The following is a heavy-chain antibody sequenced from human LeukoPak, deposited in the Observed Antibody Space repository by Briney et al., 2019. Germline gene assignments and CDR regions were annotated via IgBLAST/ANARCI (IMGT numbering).Heavy chain of an antibody. D-gene: IGHD1/OR15-1a*01. V-gene: IGHV4-34*01. Sequence: PSETLSLTCAVYGGSFSGYYWSWIRQPPGKGLEWIGEINHSGSTNYNLSLKSRVTISVDTSKNQFSLKLSSVTAADTAVYYCARGLPRDGAVPNNRNWFDPWGQGTLVTVSS. J-gene: IGHJ5*02. CDR3: ARGLPRDGAVPNNRNWFDP. CDR1: GGSFSGYY. CDR2: INHSGST.